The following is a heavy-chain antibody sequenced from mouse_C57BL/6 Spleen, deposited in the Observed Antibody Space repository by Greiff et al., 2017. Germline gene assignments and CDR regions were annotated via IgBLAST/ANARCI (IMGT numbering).Heavy chain of an antibody. D-gene: IGHD2-3*01. CDR3: TRSYDGYYPWYFDV. J-gene: IGHJ1*03. Sequence: VQLQQSGTVLARPGASVKMSCKTSGYTFTSYWMHWVKQRPGQGLEWIGAIYPGNSDTSYNQKFKGKAKLTAVTSASTAYMELSSLTNEDSAVYYCTRSYDGYYPWYFDVWGTGTTVTVSS. V-gene: IGHV1-5*01. CDR1: GYTFTSYW. CDR2: IYPGNSDT.